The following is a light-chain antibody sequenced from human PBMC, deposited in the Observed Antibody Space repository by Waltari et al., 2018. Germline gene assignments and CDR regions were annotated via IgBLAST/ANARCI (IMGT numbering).Light chain of an antibody. CDR2: KAS. J-gene: IGKJ2*01. CDR3: EHYNGFPYT. CDR1: QSVSSW. V-gene: IGKV1-5*03. Sequence: DIRMTQFPSPLSPSVGDRGTTTCRASQSVSSWLAWYQQKPGKAPKLLIYKASNLESGVPSRFSGSGSGTEFTLTISSLQTDDFATYYCEHYNGFPYTFGQGTRLEI.